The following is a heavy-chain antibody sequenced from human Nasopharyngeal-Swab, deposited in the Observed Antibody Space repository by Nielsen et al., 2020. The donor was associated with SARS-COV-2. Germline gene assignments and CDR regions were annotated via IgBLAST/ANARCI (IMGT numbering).Heavy chain of an antibody. Sequence: GESLKISCAASGFTFSSSAMSWVRQAPGKGLEWVSAISGSGGSTYYADSVKGRFTISRDNSKNTLYLQMNSLRADDTAVYYCAKEATLGGVGDYYYMDVWGKGTTVTVSS. CDR2: ISGSGGST. V-gene: IGHV3-23*01. CDR3: AKEATLGGVGDYYYMDV. D-gene: IGHD3-16*01. J-gene: IGHJ6*03. CDR1: GFTFSSSA.